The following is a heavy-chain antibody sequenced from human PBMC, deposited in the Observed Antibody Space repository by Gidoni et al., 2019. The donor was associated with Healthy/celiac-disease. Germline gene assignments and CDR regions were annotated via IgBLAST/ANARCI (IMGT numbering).Heavy chain of an antibody. V-gene: IGHV3-21*01. J-gene: IGHJ3*02. CDR2: ISSSSSYI. D-gene: IGHD6-19*01. CDR1: GFTFSSYS. Sequence: EVQLVESGGGLVKPGGSLRLSCAASGFTFSSYSMNWVRQAPGKGLEWVSSISSSSSYIYYADSVKGRFTISRDNAKNSLYLQMNSLRAEDTAVYYCARDRGAGSSGWEGDAFDIWGQGTMVTVSS. CDR3: ARDRGAGSSGWEGDAFDI.